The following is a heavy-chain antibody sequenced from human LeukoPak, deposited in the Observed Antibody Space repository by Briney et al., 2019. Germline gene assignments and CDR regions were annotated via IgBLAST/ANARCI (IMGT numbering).Heavy chain of an antibody. D-gene: IGHD5-24*01. V-gene: IGHV3-33*02. J-gene: IGHJ6*03. Sequence: PGGSLRLSCAASGFTFSNYGMHWVRQAPGKGLEWLAIMWYDGSIKYYADSAKGRFTISRDNSKNTVFLQMNSLRAEDTAVYYCARGRDGYSYYYYYYMDVWGKGTTVTVSS. CDR2: MWYDGSIK. CDR3: ARGRDGYSYYYYYYMDV. CDR1: GFTFSNYG.